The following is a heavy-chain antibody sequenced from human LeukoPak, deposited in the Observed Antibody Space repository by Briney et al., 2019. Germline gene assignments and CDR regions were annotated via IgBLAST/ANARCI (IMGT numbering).Heavy chain of an antibody. V-gene: IGHV3-15*01. J-gene: IGHJ4*02. D-gene: IGHD3-10*01. CDR3: TREGVWFDDPTPPFDY. Sequence: GGSLRLSCTASGFTFSNAWMSWVRQAPGKGLEWIGRIKSTIDGGAPDYAAPVKGKFSISRDDSKNTLYLQLDNLLTEDTAVYYCTREGVWFDDPTPPFDYWGQGTLVTVSS. CDR1: GFTFSNAW. CDR2: IKSTIDGGAP.